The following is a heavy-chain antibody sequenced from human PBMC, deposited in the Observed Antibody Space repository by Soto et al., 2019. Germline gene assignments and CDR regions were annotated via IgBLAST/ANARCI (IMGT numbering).Heavy chain of an antibody. D-gene: IGHD3-22*01. CDR3: TRVYYYDSSGRGH. CDR2: IRSKAYGGTT. V-gene: IGHV3-49*03. Sequence: PGGSLRLSCTASGFTFGDYAMSWFRQAPGKGLEWVGFIRSKAYGGTTEYAASVKGRFTISRDDSKTIAYLQMNSLKTEDTAVYYCTRVYYYDSSGRGHWGQGTLVTVS. CDR1: GFTFGDYA. J-gene: IGHJ4*02.